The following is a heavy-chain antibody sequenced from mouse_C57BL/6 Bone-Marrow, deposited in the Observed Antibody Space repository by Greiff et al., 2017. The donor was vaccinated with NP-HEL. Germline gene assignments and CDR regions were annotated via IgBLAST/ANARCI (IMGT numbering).Heavy chain of an antibody. CDR2: IYPGNSDT. Sequence: VQLQQSGTVLARPGASVKMSCKTSGYTFTSYWMHWVKQRPGQGLEWIGAIYPGNSDTSYNQKFKGKANLTAVTSASTAYMERSSLTNEDSAVYYCTRLIYYYGSSLSYYAMDYWGQGTSVTVSS. CDR3: TRLIYYYGSSLSYYAMDY. J-gene: IGHJ4*01. D-gene: IGHD1-1*01. V-gene: IGHV1-5*01. CDR1: GYTFTSYW.